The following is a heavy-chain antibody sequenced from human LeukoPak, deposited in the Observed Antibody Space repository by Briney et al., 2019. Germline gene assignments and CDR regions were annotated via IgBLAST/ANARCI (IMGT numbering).Heavy chain of an antibody. CDR1: GFTFDDYA. CDR3: AKGGSSGWYFDY. V-gene: IGHV3-9*03. D-gene: IGHD6-19*01. Sequence: PGRTLRLSCAASGFTFDDYAMHWVRQAPGKGLEWVSGISWNSGSIGYADSVKGRFTISRDNAKNSLCLQMNSLRAEDMALYYCAKGGSSGWYFDYWGQGTLVTVSS. CDR2: ISWNSGSI. J-gene: IGHJ4*02.